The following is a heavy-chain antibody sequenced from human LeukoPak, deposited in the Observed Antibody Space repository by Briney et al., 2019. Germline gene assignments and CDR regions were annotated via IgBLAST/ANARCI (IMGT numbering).Heavy chain of an antibody. V-gene: IGHV4-34*01. D-gene: IGHD2-2*01. CDR3: ARRVVVPAAPYYFDY. Sequence: SETLSLTCAVYGGSFSGYYWSWIRQPPGKGLEWIGEINHSGSTNYNPSLKSRVTISVDTSKNQFSLKLSSVTAADTAVYYCARRVVVPAAPYYFDYWGQGTLVTVSS. J-gene: IGHJ4*02. CDR2: INHSGST. CDR1: GGSFSGYY.